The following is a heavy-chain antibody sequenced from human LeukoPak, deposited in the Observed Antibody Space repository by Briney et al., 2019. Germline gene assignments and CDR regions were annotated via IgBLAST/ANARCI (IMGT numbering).Heavy chain of an antibody. CDR3: ARGSWSSSIDY. Sequence: SETLSLTCTVSGGSISSGDYYWSWIRQPPGKGLEWIGYIYYRGSTYYNPSLKSRLTISVDTSKNQFSLRLSSVTAADTAVYYCARGSWSSSIDYWGQGTLVTVSS. V-gene: IGHV4-30-4*01. CDR1: GGSISSGDYY. D-gene: IGHD6-6*01. J-gene: IGHJ4*02. CDR2: IYYRGST.